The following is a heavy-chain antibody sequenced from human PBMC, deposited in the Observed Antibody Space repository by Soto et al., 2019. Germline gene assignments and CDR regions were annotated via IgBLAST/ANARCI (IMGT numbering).Heavy chain of an antibody. V-gene: IGHV4-34*01. Sequence: SETLSLTCAVYGGSFIGYYWSWIRQPPGKGLEWIGEINHSGSTNYNPSLKSRVTISVDTSKNQFSLKLSSVTAADTAVYYCARGGGVAARTTNYYYYGMDVWGQGTTVTVSS. J-gene: IGHJ6*02. CDR3: ARGGGVAARTTNYYYYGMDV. D-gene: IGHD6-6*01. CDR2: INHSGST. CDR1: GGSFIGYY.